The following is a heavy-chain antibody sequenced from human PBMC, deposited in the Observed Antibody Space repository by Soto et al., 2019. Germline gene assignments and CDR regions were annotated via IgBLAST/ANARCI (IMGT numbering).Heavy chain of an antibody. J-gene: IGHJ6*02. V-gene: IGHV4-31*03. CDR1: GGSISSGGYY. Sequence: QAQLQESGPGLVKPSQTLSLTCTVSGGSISSGGYYWSWIRQHPGKGLEWIGYIYYSGSTYYNPSLKSRVTISVDTSKNQFSLKLSSVTAADTAVYYCAGIRLRWYRYGMDVWGQGTTVTVSS. D-gene: IGHD4-17*01. CDR2: IYYSGST. CDR3: AGIRLRWYRYGMDV.